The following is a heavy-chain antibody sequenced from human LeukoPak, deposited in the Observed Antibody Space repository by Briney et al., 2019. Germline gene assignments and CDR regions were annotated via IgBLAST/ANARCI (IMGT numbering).Heavy chain of an antibody. CDR2: IYTSGST. CDR1: GGSISSYY. Sequence: TSETLSLTCTVSGGSISSYYWSWIRQPAGKGLEWIGRIYTSGSTNYNPSLKSRVTMSVDTSKNQFSLKLSSVTAADTAVYYCARGPLRAVYYYYMDVWGKGTTVTISS. CDR3: ARGPLRAVYYYYMDV. J-gene: IGHJ6*03. V-gene: IGHV4-4*07. D-gene: IGHD4-17*01.